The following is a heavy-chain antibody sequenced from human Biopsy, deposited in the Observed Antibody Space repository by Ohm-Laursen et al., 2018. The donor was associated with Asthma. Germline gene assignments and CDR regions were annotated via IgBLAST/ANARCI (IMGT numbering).Heavy chain of an antibody. Sequence: SLRLSCAASGFMFRGFGMHWVRQAPGKGLEWVAVISYDGNHKFYEDSVRGRFTISRDNSKSTLFLQMDSLSAEDTAVYYCAKDFRGIAVAGDRGFDYWGQGTLVTVSS. CDR1: GFMFRGFG. CDR3: AKDFRGIAVAGDRGFDY. CDR2: ISYDGNHK. D-gene: IGHD6-19*01. V-gene: IGHV3-30*18. J-gene: IGHJ4*02.